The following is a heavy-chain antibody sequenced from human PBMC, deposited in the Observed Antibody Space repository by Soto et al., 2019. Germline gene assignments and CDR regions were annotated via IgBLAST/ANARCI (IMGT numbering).Heavy chain of an antibody. CDR1: GFTFSTYW. J-gene: IGHJ5*02. D-gene: IGHD1-26*01. V-gene: IGHV3-7*01. Sequence: EVQLAESGGGLVQPGGSLRLSCAASGFTFSTYWMNWARQAPGKGLEWVAHIKQDASEIYYVDSVKGRFTVSRDNAKNSVYLQLIRLRVEDTAVYYCLRDWDTWGQGTLVTVSS. CDR2: IKQDASEI. CDR3: LRDWDT.